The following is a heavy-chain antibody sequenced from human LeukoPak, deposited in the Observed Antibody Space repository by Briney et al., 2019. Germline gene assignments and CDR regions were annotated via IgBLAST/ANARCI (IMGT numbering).Heavy chain of an antibody. D-gene: IGHD6-19*01. V-gene: IGHV3-23*05. CDR2: IDKTTYPT. CDR3: AKFEGATIPGWFNDY. Sequence: GGSLRLSCAASEFIFSDYAMGWVRQAPGKGLEWVSTIDKTTYPTFYADSVKGRFTISRDNSKNTLYLQMNSLRTEDTAVFFCAKFEGATIPGWFNDYWGQGILVTVSS. J-gene: IGHJ4*02. CDR1: EFIFSDYA.